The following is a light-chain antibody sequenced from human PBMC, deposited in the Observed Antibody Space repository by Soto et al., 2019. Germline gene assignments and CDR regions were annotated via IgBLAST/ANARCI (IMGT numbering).Light chain of an antibody. J-gene: IGKJ2*01. CDR3: LRYGDSPPAYT. Sequence: IGLKAAPSHPALFSGERGHLFCRARPGVNSRDLAWYRQEPGQAPSLLIYGASNRATGIPDRFSGSGSGTDFTLTISRLEPEDFAVYYCLRYGDSPPAYTFGQGTKLEIK. CDR2: GAS. CDR1: PGVNSRD. V-gene: IGKV3-20*01.